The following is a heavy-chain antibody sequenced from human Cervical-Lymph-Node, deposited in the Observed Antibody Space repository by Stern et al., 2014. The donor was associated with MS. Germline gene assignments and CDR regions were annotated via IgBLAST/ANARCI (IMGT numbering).Heavy chain of an antibody. J-gene: IGHJ6*02. D-gene: IGHD6-6*01. CDR2: IWYDGINK. Sequence: VQLVESGGGVVQPGRSLRLSCAASGFTFSTHGMHWVRQAPGKGLEWVAVIWYDGINKKYAGSVKGRFTISRDNSKSTLYLQMNSLRAEDTAVYYCARWGYSSSSGYYYGMDVWGQGTTVTVSS. CDR1: GFTFSTHG. V-gene: IGHV3-33*01. CDR3: ARWGYSSSSGYYYGMDV.